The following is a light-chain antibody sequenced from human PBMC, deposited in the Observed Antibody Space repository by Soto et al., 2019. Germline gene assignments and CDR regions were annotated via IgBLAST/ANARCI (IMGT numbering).Light chain of an antibody. CDR2: EVN. CDR3: SSYTGSNSCV. J-gene: IGLJ1*01. CDR1: SSDVGRYNY. V-gene: IGLV2-8*01. Sequence: QSVLTQPPSASGSPGQSVTISCTGTSSDVGRYNYVSWYQQHPGKAPKLLIYEVNKRPSGVPDRFSGSKSGNPASLTVSGLQAKDEADYYCSSYTGSNSCVFGPGTKVTVL.